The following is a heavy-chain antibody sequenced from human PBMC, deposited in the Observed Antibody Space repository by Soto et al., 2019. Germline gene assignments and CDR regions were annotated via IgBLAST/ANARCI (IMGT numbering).Heavy chain of an antibody. Sequence: SETLSLTCAVYGGSFSGYYWSWIRQPPGKGLEWIGEINHSGSTNYNPSLKSRVTISVDTSKNQFSLKPSSVTAADTAVYYCARGFYDYVWGSHRYNWFDPWGQGTLVTVSS. CDR3: ARGFYDYVWGSHRYNWFDP. J-gene: IGHJ5*02. V-gene: IGHV4-34*01. CDR2: INHSGST. CDR1: GGSFSGYY. D-gene: IGHD3-16*02.